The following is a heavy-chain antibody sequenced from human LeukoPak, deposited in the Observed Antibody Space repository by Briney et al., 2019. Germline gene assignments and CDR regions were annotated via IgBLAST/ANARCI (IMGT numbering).Heavy chain of an antibody. D-gene: IGHD4-23*01. Sequence: PGGSLRLSCAASGFTFSSYAMSWVRQAPGKGLEWVSSISSSSSYIYYADSVKGRFTISRDNAKNSLYLQMNSLRAEDTAVYYCARDHGDGGNSPALGYWGQGTLVTVSS. V-gene: IGHV3-21*01. J-gene: IGHJ4*02. CDR1: GFTFSSYA. CDR2: ISSSSSYI. CDR3: ARDHGDGGNSPALGY.